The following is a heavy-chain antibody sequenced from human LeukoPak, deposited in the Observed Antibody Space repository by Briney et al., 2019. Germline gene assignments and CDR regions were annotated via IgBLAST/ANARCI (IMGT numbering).Heavy chain of an antibody. D-gene: IGHD3-10*01. V-gene: IGHV3-64*04. CDR3: TKETRNGVDPGEY. CDR1: GFTFSSYA. CDR2: ISSNGGST. J-gene: IGHJ4*02. Sequence: GGSLRLSCSASGFTFSSYAMHWVRQAPGKGLEYVSAISSNGGSTYYADSVKGRFTISRDNSKNTLFLQMNSLRVEDTAVYYCTKETRNGVDPGEYWGQGTLVTVSS.